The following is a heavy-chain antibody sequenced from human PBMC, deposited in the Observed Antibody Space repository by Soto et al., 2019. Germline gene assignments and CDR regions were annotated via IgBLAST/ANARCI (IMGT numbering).Heavy chain of an antibody. CDR3: ARRSNYPAFDY. D-gene: IGHD3-10*01. J-gene: IGHJ4*02. V-gene: IGHV4-59*08. Sequence: SETLSLTCAVYGGSFSGYYWSWIRQPPGKGLEWIGYIYYSGSTNYNPSLKSRVTISVDTSKNQFSLKLSSVTAADTAVYYCARRSNYPAFDYWGQGTLVTAPQ. CDR1: GGSFSGYY. CDR2: IYYSGST.